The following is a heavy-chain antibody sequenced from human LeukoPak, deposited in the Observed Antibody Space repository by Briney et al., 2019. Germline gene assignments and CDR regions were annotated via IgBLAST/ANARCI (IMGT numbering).Heavy chain of an antibody. V-gene: IGHV3-7*01. Sequence: PGGSVRLSCAASGLTFSNHLMSWVRQAPGMGPEWVANIKQDGGETYYMNSVKGRFTISRDNAKNALYLHMSRLRVEDTAVYYCASLGSGYYVNFFDPWGQGTLVTVSS. D-gene: IGHD3-3*01. CDR2: IKQDGGET. CDR1: GLTFSNHL. J-gene: IGHJ5*02. CDR3: ASLGSGYYVNFFDP.